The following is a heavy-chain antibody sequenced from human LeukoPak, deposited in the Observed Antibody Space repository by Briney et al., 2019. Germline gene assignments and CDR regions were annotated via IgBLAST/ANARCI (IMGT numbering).Heavy chain of an antibody. Sequence: SETLSLTCAVYGGSFSGYYWSWIRQPPGKGLEWIGEINHSGSTNYNPSLKSRVTISVDTSKNQFSLKLSSVTAADTAVYYCARASTGTYSSSWFEKDYYYYGMDVWGQGTTVTVSS. CDR2: INHSGST. J-gene: IGHJ6*02. CDR3: ARASTGTYSSSWFEKDYYYYGMDV. V-gene: IGHV4-34*01. D-gene: IGHD6-13*01. CDR1: GGSFSGYY.